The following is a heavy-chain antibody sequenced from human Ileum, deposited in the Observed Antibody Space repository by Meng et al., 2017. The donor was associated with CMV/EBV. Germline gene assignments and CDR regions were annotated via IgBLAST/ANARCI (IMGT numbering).Heavy chain of an antibody. V-gene: IGHV3-30*14. CDR1: GITLSSYA. CDR2: LSYEETNK. CDR3: ARDGGNWRALDH. J-gene: IGHJ4*02. Sequence: GESLKIPCEASGITLSSYAVHRVRQAPGKGLEWVAVLSYEETNKFYGDSVKGRFTISRDNSENTVHLQMDRLRDDDTAMYYCARDGGNWRALDHWGQGTLVTVSS. D-gene: IGHD1-1*01.